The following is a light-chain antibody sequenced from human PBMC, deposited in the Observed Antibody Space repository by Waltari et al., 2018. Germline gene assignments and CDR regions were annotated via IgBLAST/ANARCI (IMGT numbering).Light chain of an antibody. CDR1: QSISNY. Sequence: DIQMTPSPSSLSASARDRVTITCRATQSISNYLNWYQKKPGKAPKVLIYYASALQSGVPSRFSGSGSGTDFTLTISSLQPEDFATDYCQQSYSVPPYNFGQGTKLEIK. V-gene: IGKV1-39*01. J-gene: IGKJ2*01. CDR3: QQSYSVPPYN. CDR2: YAS.